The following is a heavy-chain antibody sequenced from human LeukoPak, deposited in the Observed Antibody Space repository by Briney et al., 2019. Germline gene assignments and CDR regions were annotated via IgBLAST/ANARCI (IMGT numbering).Heavy chain of an antibody. Sequence: GGSLRLSSAASGFTVSSNYMSWVRQAPGKGLEWVSVIYSGGSTYYADSVKGRFTISRDNSKNTLYLQMNSLRAEDTAVYYCARDYYDSSGYLYYFDYWGQGTLVTVSS. V-gene: IGHV3-66*01. CDR2: IYSGGST. D-gene: IGHD3-22*01. CDR1: GFTVSSNY. J-gene: IGHJ4*02. CDR3: ARDYYDSSGYLYYFDY.